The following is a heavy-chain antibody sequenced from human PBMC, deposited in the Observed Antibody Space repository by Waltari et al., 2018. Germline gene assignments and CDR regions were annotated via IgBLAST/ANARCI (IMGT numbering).Heavy chain of an antibody. J-gene: IGHJ3*01. Sequence: QEQLQESGPGLVKPAETLSLTCSVSGGPMRDYYWSWIRQPPGKGLDWIGYIHYSWSTNYNPSLKSRVTISVDTSKNQFSLKLRSVTAADTAVYYCARASAGHYDAFDLWGQGTTVSVSS. D-gene: IGHD3-3*01. CDR3: ARASAGHYDAFDL. CDR2: IHYSWST. CDR1: GGPMRDYY. V-gene: IGHV4-59*13.